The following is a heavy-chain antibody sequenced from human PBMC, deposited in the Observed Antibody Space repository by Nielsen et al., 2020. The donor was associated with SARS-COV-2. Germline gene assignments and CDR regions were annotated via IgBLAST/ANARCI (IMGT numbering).Heavy chain of an antibody. CDR3: ARGELLERNECFDM. D-gene: IGHD1-26*01. CDR2: ISPDSDTT. J-gene: IGHJ3*02. CDR1: GFMFSTYA. V-gene: IGHV3-11*01. Sequence: GESLKISCAASGFMFSTYAMSWIRQAPGKGLEWVSYISPDSDTTYYADSVKGRFTISRDNGENSLYLQMNSLGADDTALYYCARGELLERNECFDMWGQGTMVTVSS.